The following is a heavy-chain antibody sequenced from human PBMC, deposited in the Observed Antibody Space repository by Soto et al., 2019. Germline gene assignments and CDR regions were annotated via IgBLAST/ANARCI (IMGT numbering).Heavy chain of an antibody. Sequence: QVQLVESGGGVVQPGRSLRLSCAASGFTFSSYGMHWVRQAPGKGLEWVAVIWYDGSNKYYADSVKGRFTISRDNSKNTLYLQMNSLRAEDTAVYDCARDYLGWFDPWGQGTLVTVSS. D-gene: IGHD3-10*01. J-gene: IGHJ5*02. CDR3: ARDYLGWFDP. CDR2: IWYDGSNK. V-gene: IGHV3-33*01. CDR1: GFTFSSYG.